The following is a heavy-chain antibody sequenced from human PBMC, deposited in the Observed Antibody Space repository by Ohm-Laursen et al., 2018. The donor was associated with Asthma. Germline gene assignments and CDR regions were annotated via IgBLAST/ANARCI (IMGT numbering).Heavy chain of an antibody. V-gene: IGHV3-53*01. CDR1: GFTVSSNY. J-gene: IGHJ4*02. Sequence: GSLRLSCAASGFTVSSNYMSWVRQAPGKGLEWVSVIYSGGSTYYADSVKGRFTISRDNSRNTVYLQMNSLRAEDTAVYYCAKDRVYGDGLLAYDYWGQGTLVTVSP. CDR3: AKDRVYGDGLLAYDY. D-gene: IGHD2-8*01. CDR2: IYSGGST.